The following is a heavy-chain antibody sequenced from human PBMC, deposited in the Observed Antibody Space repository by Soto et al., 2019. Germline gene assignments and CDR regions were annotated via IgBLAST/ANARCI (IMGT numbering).Heavy chain of an antibody. J-gene: IGHJ4*02. Sequence: GGSLRLSCAASGFTFSSYAMSWVRQAPGKGLEWVSAISGSGGSTYYADSVKGRFTISRDNSKNTLYLKMNSLRAKDTAVYYCAKDLPHFTMITFGGVINYFDYWGQGTLVTVSS. CDR2: ISGSGGST. CDR3: AKDLPHFTMITFGGVINYFDY. D-gene: IGHD3-16*01. V-gene: IGHV3-23*01. CDR1: GFTFSSYA.